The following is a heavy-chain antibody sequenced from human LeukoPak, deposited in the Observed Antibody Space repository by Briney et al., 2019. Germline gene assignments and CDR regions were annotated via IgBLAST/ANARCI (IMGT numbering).Heavy chain of an antibody. V-gene: IGHV4-34*01. CDR3: ARDPGPHTYYDILTGYWDPFDY. Sequence: SETLSLTCAVYGGSFSGYYWSWIRQPPGKGLEWIGEINHSGSTNYNPSLKSRVTISVDTSKNQFSLKLSSVTAADTAVYYCARDPGPHTYYDILTGYWDPFDYWGQGTLVTVSS. CDR2: INHSGST. D-gene: IGHD3-9*01. CDR1: GGSFSGYY. J-gene: IGHJ4*02.